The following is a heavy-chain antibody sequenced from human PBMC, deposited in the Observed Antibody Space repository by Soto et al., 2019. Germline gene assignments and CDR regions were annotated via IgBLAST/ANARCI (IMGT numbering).Heavy chain of an antibody. CDR2: IVYSGVT. V-gene: IGHV4-30-4*01. CDR3: ARYYCTSSSCFLFDS. J-gene: IGHJ4*02. CDR1: GGSITSGDYY. Sequence: SETLSLTCTVSGGSITSGDYYWSWFRPPPGKGLESIAYIVYSGVTYYNPSLKSRLSMSVDTSKNQFALTLRSVTAADTAVYYCARYYCTSSSCFLFDSWGQGALVTVSS. D-gene: IGHD2-2*01.